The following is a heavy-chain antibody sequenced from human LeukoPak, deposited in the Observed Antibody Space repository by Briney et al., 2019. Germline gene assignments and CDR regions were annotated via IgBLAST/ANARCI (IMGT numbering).Heavy chain of an antibody. J-gene: IGHJ4*02. Sequence: PGGSLRLSCAASGFTFSSYGMSWVRQAPGKGLEWVSAISGSGGSTYYADSVKGRFTISRDNSKNTLYLQMNSLRAEDTAVYYCAKSFLVVPAAYDYWGQGTLVTVSS. V-gene: IGHV3-23*01. CDR3: AKSFLVVPAAYDY. CDR2: ISGSGGST. CDR1: GFTFSSYG. D-gene: IGHD2-2*01.